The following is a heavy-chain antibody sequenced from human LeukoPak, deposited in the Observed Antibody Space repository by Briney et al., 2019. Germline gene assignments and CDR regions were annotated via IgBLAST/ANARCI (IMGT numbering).Heavy chain of an antibody. CDR3: ARDYGGATFDY. J-gene: IGHJ4*02. CDR2: INPNSGGT. CDR1: GYTFTGYY. V-gene: IGHV1-2*02. D-gene: IGHD1-26*01. Sequence: GASVKASCKASGYTFTGYYMHWVRQAPGQGLEWMGWINPNSGGTNYAQKFQGRVTMTSDTSISTAYMELSRLRSDDTAVYYCARDYGGATFDYWGQGTLVTVSS.